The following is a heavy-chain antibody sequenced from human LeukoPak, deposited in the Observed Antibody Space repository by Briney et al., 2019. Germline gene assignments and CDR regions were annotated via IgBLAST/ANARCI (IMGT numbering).Heavy chain of an antibody. CDR3: AKDLRAYCSSTSCSSFDY. J-gene: IGHJ4*02. D-gene: IGHD2-2*01. V-gene: IGHV3-48*03. CDR2: IDKSGSDE. CDR1: GFTFNSYE. Sequence: QPGGSLRLSCAASGFTFNSYEMIWVRQAPGKGLEWVAYIDKSGSDEQYADSVRGRFTISRDNSKNTLYLQMNSLRAEDTAVYYCAKDLRAYCSSTSCSSFDYWGQGTLVTVSS.